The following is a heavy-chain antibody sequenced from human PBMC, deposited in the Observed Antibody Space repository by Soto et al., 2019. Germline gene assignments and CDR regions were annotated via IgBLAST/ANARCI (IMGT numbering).Heavy chain of an antibody. V-gene: IGHV1-2*04. CDR2: INPNSGGT. J-gene: IGHJ6*02. Sequence: ASVKVSCKASGYTFTGYYMHWVRQAPGQGLEWMGWINPNSGGTNYAQKFQGWVTMTRDTSISTAYMELSRLRSDETAVYYCARAEYCTNGVCYTSGGYYYYYGMDVWGQGTTVTVSS. D-gene: IGHD2-8*01. CDR1: GYTFTGYY. CDR3: ARAEYCTNGVCYTSGGYYYYYGMDV.